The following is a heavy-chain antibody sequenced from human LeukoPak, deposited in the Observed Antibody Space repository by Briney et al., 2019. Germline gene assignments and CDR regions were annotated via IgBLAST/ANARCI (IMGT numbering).Heavy chain of an antibody. D-gene: IGHD3-3*01. J-gene: IGHJ6*03. CDR3: ARRSKHQSFFTFYYYMDV. V-gene: IGHV3-30*02. Sequence: GGSLRLSCAASGFTFRNYGMHWVRQAPGKGLEWVALIRVDGSGKYYAESVKGRFTVARDNSKNTLYLQMNSLRPEDTAVYYCARRSKHQSFFTFYYYMDVWGKGNMVTVSS. CDR2: IRVDGSGK. CDR1: GFTFRNYG.